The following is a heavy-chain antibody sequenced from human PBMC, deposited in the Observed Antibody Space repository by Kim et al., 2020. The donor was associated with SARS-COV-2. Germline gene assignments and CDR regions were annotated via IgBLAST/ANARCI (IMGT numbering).Heavy chain of an antibody. V-gene: IGHV4-34*01. D-gene: IGHD6-6*01. CDR3: ARNRVSSSWAPGFDP. J-gene: IGHJ5*02. Sequence: PSLKSRVTISVDTSKNQFSLKLSSVTAADTAVYYCARNRVSSSWAPGFDPWGQGTLVTVSS.